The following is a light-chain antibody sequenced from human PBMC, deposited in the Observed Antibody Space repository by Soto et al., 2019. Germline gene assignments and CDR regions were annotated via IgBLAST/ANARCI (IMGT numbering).Light chain of an antibody. J-gene: IGLJ1*01. CDR1: TGPVTSGFY. Sequence: QAGGTQKPSLTGSPGGTVTLTGASSTGPVTSGFYPHWVQQKPGQAPRTLIYSTTNKHSWTPARFSGSLLGGKAALTLSGVQPEDEADYFCLLYYGGSYVFGAGTKLTVL. V-gene: IGLV7-43*01. CDR3: LLYYGGSYV. CDR2: STT.